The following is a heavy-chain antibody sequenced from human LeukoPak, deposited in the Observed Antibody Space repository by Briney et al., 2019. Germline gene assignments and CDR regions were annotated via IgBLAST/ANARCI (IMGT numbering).Heavy chain of an antibody. D-gene: IGHD5-24*01. J-gene: IGHJ1*01. CDR3: ARGDGYNDAEFLQH. V-gene: IGHV3-30*03. CDR2: ISYDGSNK. Sequence: PGGSLRLSCAASGFTFSSYGMHWVRQAPGKGLEWVAVISYDGSNKYYADSVKGRFTISRDHTKKSLYLQKNIMRAEDTIVYYFARGDGYNDAEFLQHWGQGSLVTVS. CDR1: GFTFSSYG.